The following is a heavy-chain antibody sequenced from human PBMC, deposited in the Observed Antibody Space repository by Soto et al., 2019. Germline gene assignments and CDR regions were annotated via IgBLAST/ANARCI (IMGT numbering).Heavy chain of an antibody. CDR1: GYTFATYW. Sequence: PGASLKISCKGSGYTFATYWIAWVRQMPWKGLEWMGIIYPSDSDTRYSPSFQGQVTISADKSITTAYLQWSSLKASDTAMYYCAGLPTPREDSTYFDYWGQGTLLTVSS. V-gene: IGHV5-51*01. CDR2: IYPSDSDT. CDR3: AGLPTPREDSTYFDY. D-gene: IGHD1-26*01. J-gene: IGHJ4*02.